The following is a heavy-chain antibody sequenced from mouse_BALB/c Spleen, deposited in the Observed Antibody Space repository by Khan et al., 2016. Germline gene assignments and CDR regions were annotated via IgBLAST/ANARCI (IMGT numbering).Heavy chain of an antibody. V-gene: IGHV3-8*02. Sequence: EVQLQESGPSLVKPSQTLSLTCSVTGDSITSGYWNWIRKFPGNKLEYMGYISYSGSTYYNPSLKSRISITRDTSKNQYYLQLNSVTTEDTATYXGARWGYGNYGYAMDYWGQGTSVTVSS. CDR3: ARWGYGNYGYAMDY. CDR2: ISYSGST. CDR1: GDSITSGY. D-gene: IGHD2-1*01. J-gene: IGHJ4*01.